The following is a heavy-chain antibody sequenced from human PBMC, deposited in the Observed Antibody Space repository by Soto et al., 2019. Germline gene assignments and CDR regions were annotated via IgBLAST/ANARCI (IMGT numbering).Heavy chain of an antibody. J-gene: IGHJ5*02. CDR3: ARGQRFSDWFDP. Sequence: PSETLSLTCTVSGGSISGYYWTWIRQPAGKGLEWIGRIYSSGTTKYNPSLKSRVTMSLDTSKNQFSLSLSSVTATDTAVYYCARGQRFSDWFDPWGPGTLVTV. D-gene: IGHD3-3*01. CDR1: GGSISGYY. V-gene: IGHV4-4*07. CDR2: IYSSGTT.